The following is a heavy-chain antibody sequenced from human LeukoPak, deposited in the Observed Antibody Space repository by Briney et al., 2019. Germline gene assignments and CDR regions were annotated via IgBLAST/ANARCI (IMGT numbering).Heavy chain of an antibody. CDR1: GFTVSSNY. CDR2: IYSGGST. Sequence: GGSLRLSCAASGFTVSSNYMSWVRQAPGKGLEWVSVIYSGGSTYYADSVKGRFTISRDNAKNSLYLQMNSLRADDTAVYYCARVQGGWYYFDYWGQGTLVTVSS. D-gene: IGHD2-15*01. J-gene: IGHJ4*02. CDR3: ARVQGGWYYFDY. V-gene: IGHV3-53*01.